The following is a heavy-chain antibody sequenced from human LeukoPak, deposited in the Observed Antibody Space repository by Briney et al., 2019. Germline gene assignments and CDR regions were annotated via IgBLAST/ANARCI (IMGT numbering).Heavy chain of an antibody. D-gene: IGHD1-26*01. CDR1: GGTISNYY. J-gene: IGHJ3*02. V-gene: IGHV4-59*01. CDR2: IDYSGST. Sequence: SETLSLTCTVSGGTISNYYWSWIRQPPGKGLEWLAYIDYSGSTNYNPSLKSRVTISVDASKNQFSLNLRSVTPADTAVYYCARDRRRDLLHAFDIWGQGTMVTVSS. CDR3: ARDRRRDLLHAFDI.